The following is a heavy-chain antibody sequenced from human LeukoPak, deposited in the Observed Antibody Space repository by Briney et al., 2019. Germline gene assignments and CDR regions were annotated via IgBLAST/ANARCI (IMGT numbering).Heavy chain of an antibody. CDR2: IIPIFGTA. J-gene: IGHJ4*02. D-gene: IGHD6-13*01. CDR3: AKEGIAAAGRPFDY. V-gene: IGHV1-69*06. Sequence: GASVKVSCKASGRTFSSYAISWVRQAAGQGLEWMGGIIPIFGTANYAQKFQGRVTLTADKSTSTAYMELSSLRSEDTAVYYCAKEGIAAAGRPFDYWGQGTLVTVSS. CDR1: GRTFSSYA.